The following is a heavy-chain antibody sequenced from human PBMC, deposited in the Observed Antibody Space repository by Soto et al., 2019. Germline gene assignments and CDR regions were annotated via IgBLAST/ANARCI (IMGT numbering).Heavy chain of an antibody. CDR3: AADRERGYCSGGSCYDYYYGMDV. CDR2: IVVGSGNT. D-gene: IGHD2-15*01. V-gene: IGHV1-58*02. Sequence: SVKVSCKASGFTFTSSAMQWVRQARGQRLEWIGWIVVGSGNTNYAQKFQERVTITRDMSTSTAYMELSSLRSEDTAVYYCAADRERGYCSGGSCYDYYYGMDVWGQGTTVTVSS. CDR1: GFTFTSSA. J-gene: IGHJ6*02.